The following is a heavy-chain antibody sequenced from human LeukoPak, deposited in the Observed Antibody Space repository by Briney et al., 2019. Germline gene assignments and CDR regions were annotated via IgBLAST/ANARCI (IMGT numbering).Heavy chain of an antibody. Sequence: GGSLRLSCTVSGFTVSSNSMSWVRQAPGKGLEWVSFIYSDNTHYSDSVKGRFTISRDNSKNTLYLQMNSLRAEDTAVYYCARDRFRRDGYNYGRDGAFDIWGQGTTVTVSS. J-gene: IGHJ3*02. V-gene: IGHV3-53*01. CDR3: ARDRFRRDGYNYGRDGAFDI. CDR2: IYSDNT. D-gene: IGHD5-24*01. CDR1: GFTVSSNS.